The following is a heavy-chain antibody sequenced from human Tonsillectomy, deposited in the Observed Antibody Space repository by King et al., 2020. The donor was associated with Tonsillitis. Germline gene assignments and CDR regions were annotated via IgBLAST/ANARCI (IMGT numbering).Heavy chain of an antibody. V-gene: IGHV3-15*01. D-gene: IGHD3-22*01. Sequence: VQLVESGGGLVKPGGSLRLSCAASGFTFSNARMSWVRQAPGKGLEWVGRSKSKTDGGTTDYAAPVKGRFHISRDDSKNTLHLQMNSLKNEDTAVYYCTTYPFITMIVVALYGMDVWGQGTTVTVSS. CDR1: GFTFSNAR. J-gene: IGHJ6*02. CDR3: TTYPFITMIVVALYGMDV. CDR2: SKSKTDGGTT.